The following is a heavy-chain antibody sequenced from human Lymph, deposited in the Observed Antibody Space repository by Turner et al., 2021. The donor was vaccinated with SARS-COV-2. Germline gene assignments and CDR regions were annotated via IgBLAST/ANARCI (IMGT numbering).Heavy chain of an antibody. Sequence: EVQLVESGGGVVQPGGSLRLSCAASGCTFDDYAVHWVRQAPGKGLEWVSLISGDGGSTYYADSVKGRFTISRDDSKNSLYLQINSLRTEDTALYYCAKEGLSGRRLQFVPYFAYWGQGTLVSVSS. CDR1: GCTFDDYA. V-gene: IGHV3-43*02. D-gene: IGHD5-12*01. CDR2: ISGDGGST. J-gene: IGHJ4*02. CDR3: AKEGLSGRRLQFVPYFAY.